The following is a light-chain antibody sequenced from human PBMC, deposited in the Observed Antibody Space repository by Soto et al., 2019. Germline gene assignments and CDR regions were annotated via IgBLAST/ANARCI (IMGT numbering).Light chain of an antibody. V-gene: IGLV2-8*01. CDR2: EVS. J-gene: IGLJ2*01. CDR1: SSDVGGYNY. CDR3: SSYAGSNNHVV. Sequence: QSVLTQPPSASGSPGQSVTISCTGTSSDVGGYNYVSWYQQHPGKAPKLMIYEVSKRPSGVPDRFAGSKSGNTASLTVSGLQAEDEADYYCSSYAGSNNHVVFGGGTKLTLL.